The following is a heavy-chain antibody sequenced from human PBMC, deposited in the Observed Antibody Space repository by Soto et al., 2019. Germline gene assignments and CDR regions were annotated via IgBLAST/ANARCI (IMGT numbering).Heavy chain of an antibody. V-gene: IGHV3-7*01. Sequence: LRLSCAASGFTFSSYWMSWVRQAPGKGLEWVANIKQDGSEKYYVDSVKGRFTISRDNAKNSLYLQMNSLRAEDTAVYYCASLGPAARPFDYWGQGTLVTVSS. D-gene: IGHD6-6*01. CDR2: IKQDGSEK. CDR1: GFTFSSYW. CDR3: ASLGPAARPFDY. J-gene: IGHJ4*02.